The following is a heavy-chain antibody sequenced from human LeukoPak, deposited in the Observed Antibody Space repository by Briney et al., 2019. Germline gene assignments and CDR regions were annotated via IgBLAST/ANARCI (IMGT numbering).Heavy chain of an antibody. J-gene: IGHJ4*02. D-gene: IGHD6-6*01. CDR1: GYXFTSYG. CDR2: ISAYNGNT. CDR3: ARGSAMAQKQLVRHFDS. Sequence: ASVKVSCKASGYXFTSYGMSWVRQAPGQGLEWMGWISAYNGNTKYAQKLQDRVTMTTDTSTTTAYMEVRSLTSDDTAVYYCARGSAMAQKQLVRHFDSWGQGTLVIVSS. V-gene: IGHV1-18*01.